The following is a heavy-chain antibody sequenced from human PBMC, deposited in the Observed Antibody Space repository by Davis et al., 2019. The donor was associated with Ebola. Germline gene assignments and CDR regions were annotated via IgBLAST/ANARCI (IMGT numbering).Heavy chain of an antibody. Sequence: GESLKISCAASGFTFSSYAMSWVRQAPGKGLEWVSAISGSGGSTYYADSVKGRFTISRDNSKNTLYLQINSLRAEDTAVYYCARGQQWLEGSFDYWGQGTLVTVSS. D-gene: IGHD6-19*01. J-gene: IGHJ4*02. V-gene: IGHV3-23*01. CDR3: ARGQQWLEGSFDY. CDR1: GFTFSSYA. CDR2: ISGSGGST.